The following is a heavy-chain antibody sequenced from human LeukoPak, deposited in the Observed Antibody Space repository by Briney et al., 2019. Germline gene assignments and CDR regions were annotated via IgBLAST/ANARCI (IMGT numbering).Heavy chain of an antibody. CDR2: ISGSGGST. CDR1: GFTFSSYA. J-gene: IGHJ4*02. D-gene: IGHD2-2*01. V-gene: IGHV3-23*01. Sequence: GALRLSCAASGFTFSSYAMSWVRQAPGKGLEWVSAISGSGGSTYYADSVKGRFTISRDNSKNTLYLQMNSLRAEDTAVYYCAKAPCSTSCYYTAFFDYWGQGTLVTVSS. CDR3: AKAPCSTSCYYTAFFDY.